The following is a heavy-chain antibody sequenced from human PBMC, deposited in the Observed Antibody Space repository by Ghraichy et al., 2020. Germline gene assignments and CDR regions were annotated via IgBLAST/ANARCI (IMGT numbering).Heavy chain of an antibody. CDR2: IKQDGSEK. CDR1: GFTFSSYW. J-gene: IGHJ6*03. Sequence: GGSLRLSCAASGFTFSSYWMSWVRQAPGKGLEWVANIKQDGSEKYYVDSVKGRFTISRDNAKNSLYLQMNSLRAEDTAVYYCARSIYYYDFWSGYYTAEVYYYYYMDVWGKGTTVTVSS. D-gene: IGHD3-3*01. V-gene: IGHV3-7*01. CDR3: ARSIYYYDFWSGYYTAEVYYYYYMDV.